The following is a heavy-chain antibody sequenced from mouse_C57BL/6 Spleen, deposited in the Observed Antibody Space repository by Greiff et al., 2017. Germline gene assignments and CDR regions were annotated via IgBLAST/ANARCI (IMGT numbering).Heavy chain of an antibody. CDR3: ARYYSYDELNY. Sequence: VQLQQSGPELVKPGASVKISCKASGYAFSSSWMNWVKQRPGKGLEWIGRIYPGDGDTNYNGKFKGKATLTADKSSSTAYMQLSSLASEDSAVYFCARYYSYDELNYWGQGTTLTVSS. D-gene: IGHD2-12*01. V-gene: IGHV1-82*01. CDR2: IYPGDGDT. CDR1: GYAFSSSW. J-gene: IGHJ2*01.